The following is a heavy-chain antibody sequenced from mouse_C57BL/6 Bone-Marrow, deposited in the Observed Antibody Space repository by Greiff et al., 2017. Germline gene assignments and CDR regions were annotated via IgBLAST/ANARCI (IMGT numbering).Heavy chain of an antibody. CDR1: GFNIKDDY. CDR3: TPRLYYFDY. V-gene: IGHV14-4*01. J-gene: IGHJ2*01. Sequence: VQLQQSGAELVRPVATVKLSCTASGFNIKDDYMHWVKQRPEQGLEWIGWIDPENGDTEYASKFQGKATITADTSSNTAYLQLSSLTSEDTAVYYCTPRLYYFDYWGQGTTLTVSS. CDR2: IDPENGDT.